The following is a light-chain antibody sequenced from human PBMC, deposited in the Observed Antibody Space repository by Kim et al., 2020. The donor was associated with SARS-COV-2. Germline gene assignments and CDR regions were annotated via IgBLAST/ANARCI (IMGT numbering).Light chain of an antibody. CDR2: DTT. CDR3: SLSVGDSAVV. Sequence: QAVVTQESSLTVSPGGTVTLTCASSTGAVTSSHYPYWFQQKPGQAPRTLIYDTTNKHSWTPARFSGSLLGGKADLTLSAAQPEDEADYYCSLSVGDSAVVFGGGTQLTVL. J-gene: IGLJ2*01. CDR1: TGAVTSSHY. V-gene: IGLV7-46*01.